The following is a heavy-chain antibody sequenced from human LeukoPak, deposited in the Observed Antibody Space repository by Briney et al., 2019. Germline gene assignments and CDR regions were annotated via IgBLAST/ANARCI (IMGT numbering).Heavy chain of an antibody. V-gene: IGHV4-38-2*02. CDR2: IYNTGST. CDR3: ARGRYFDY. J-gene: IGHJ4*02. CDR1: GYSISSGYY. Sequence: PSETLSLTCTVSGYSISSGYYWGWIRQPAGKGLEWIGRIYNTGSTSYNPSLNSRVTMSVDTSKNQFSLKLSSVTAADTAVYYCARGRYFDYWGQGTLVTVSS.